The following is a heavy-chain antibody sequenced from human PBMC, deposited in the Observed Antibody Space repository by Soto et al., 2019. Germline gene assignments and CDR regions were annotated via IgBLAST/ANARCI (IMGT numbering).Heavy chain of an antibody. CDR2: INYSGST. D-gene: IGHD3-9*01. J-gene: IGHJ4*02. V-gene: IGHV4-59*08. Sequence: SETLSLTCTVSGGSISSYYWSWIRQPPGKGLEWIGYINYSGSTNYNPSLKSRVTISVDTSKNQFSLKLISVTAADTAVYFCARLEGLATISYYFDFWGPGALVTVSS. CDR3: ARLEGLATISYYFDF. CDR1: GGSISSYY.